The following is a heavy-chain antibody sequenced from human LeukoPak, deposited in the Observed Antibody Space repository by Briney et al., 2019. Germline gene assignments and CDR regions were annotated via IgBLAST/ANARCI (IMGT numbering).Heavy chain of an antibody. CDR2: IYYSGST. Sequence: SQTLSLTCTVSGDSIGSSGYYWSWIRQHPGKGLEWIGYIYYSGSTSYNPSLKSRVIISVDTSKNQFSLKLSSVTAADTAVYYCARGLRKIDSSGYYYRYNWFDPWGQGTLVTVSS. CDR1: GDSIGSSGYY. D-gene: IGHD3-22*01. CDR3: ARGLRKIDSSGYYYRYNWFDP. J-gene: IGHJ5*02. V-gene: IGHV4-31*03.